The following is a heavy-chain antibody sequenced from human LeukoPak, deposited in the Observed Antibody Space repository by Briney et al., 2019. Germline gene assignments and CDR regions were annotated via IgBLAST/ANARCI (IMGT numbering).Heavy chain of an antibody. CDR2: IYYSGST. D-gene: IGHD4-17*01. J-gene: IGHJ3*02. V-gene: IGHV4-59*01. Sequence: SETLSLTCTVSGGSISSYYWSWIRQPPGKGLEWIGYIYYSGSTNYNPSLKSRVTISVDTSKNQFSLKLSSVTAADTAVYYCARDTETDDAFDIWGQGTMVTVSS. CDR3: ARDTETDDAFDI. CDR1: GGSISSYY.